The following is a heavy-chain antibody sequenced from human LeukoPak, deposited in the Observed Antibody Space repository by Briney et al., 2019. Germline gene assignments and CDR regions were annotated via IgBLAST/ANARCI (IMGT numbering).Heavy chain of an antibody. CDR2: ISQDGSST. CDR3: AASMAGFNWFDP. CDR1: ASTFSSNW. V-gene: IGHV3-74*01. D-gene: IGHD6-19*01. Sequence: GGSLRLSGAASASTFSSNWMHWVGRAPGKGRGWGSRISQDGSSTNYADSVKGRFTISRDNAKNTLYLQMSSLTAEDTAVYYCAASMAGFNWFDPWGQGTLVTVSS. J-gene: IGHJ5*02.